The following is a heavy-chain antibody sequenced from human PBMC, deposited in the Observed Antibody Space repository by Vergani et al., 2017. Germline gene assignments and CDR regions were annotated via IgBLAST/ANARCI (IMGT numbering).Heavy chain of an antibody. D-gene: IGHD4-11*01. CDR1: GFTFSSYS. Sequence: EVQLVESGGGLVQPGGSLRLSCAASGFTFSSYSMNWVRQAPGKGLEWVSYISSSSSTIYYADSVKGRFTISRDNAKNSLYLQMISLRDEETAVYYCARDGYSNYVGFDYWGQGTLVTVSS. CDR2: ISSSSSTI. J-gene: IGHJ4*02. CDR3: ARDGYSNYVGFDY. V-gene: IGHV3-48*02.